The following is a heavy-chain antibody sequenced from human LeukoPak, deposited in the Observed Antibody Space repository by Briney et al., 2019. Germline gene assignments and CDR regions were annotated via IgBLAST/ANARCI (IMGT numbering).Heavy chain of an antibody. J-gene: IGHJ4*02. CDR1: AVSISSSY. CDR3: ARYGFRTGWSFFDY. V-gene: IGHV4-59*01. Sequence: PSETLSLTCTVSAVSISSSYWSWIRQPPGMGLEWIANIYYSGSTNYNPSLKSRVTISLDTSKNQFSLKLSSVTAADTALYYCARYGFRTGWSFFDYWGQGTVVTVSS. D-gene: IGHD6-19*01. CDR2: IYYSGST.